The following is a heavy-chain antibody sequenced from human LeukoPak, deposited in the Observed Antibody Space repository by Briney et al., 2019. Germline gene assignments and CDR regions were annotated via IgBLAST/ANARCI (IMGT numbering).Heavy chain of an antibody. CDR2: ISYDGSNK. D-gene: IGHD4-11*01. J-gene: IGHJ4*02. Sequence: GGSLRLSCAASGFTFSSYGMHWVRQAPGKGLEWVAVISYDGSNKYYADSVKGRFTISRDNSKNTLYLQMNSLRAEDTAVYYCAKEVRQGTTLDYWGQGTLVTVSS. V-gene: IGHV3-30*18. CDR1: GFTFSSYG. CDR3: AKEVRQGTTLDY.